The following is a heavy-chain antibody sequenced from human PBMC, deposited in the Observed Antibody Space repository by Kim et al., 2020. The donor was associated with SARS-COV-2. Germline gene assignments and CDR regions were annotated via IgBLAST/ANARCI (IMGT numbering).Heavy chain of an antibody. CDR3: ARDQVAGPVGANDY. V-gene: IGHV1-18*01. Sequence: QKLQGRVTMTTDTSTSTAYMELRSLRSDDTAVYYCARDQVAGPVGANDYWGQGTLVTVSS. D-gene: IGHD1-26*01. J-gene: IGHJ4*02.